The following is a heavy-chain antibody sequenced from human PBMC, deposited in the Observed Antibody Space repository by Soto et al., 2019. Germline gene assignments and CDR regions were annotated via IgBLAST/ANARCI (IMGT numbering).Heavy chain of an antibody. V-gene: IGHV3-48*03. CDR1: GFTFSSYE. CDR3: ARGLYGSSFYNN. J-gene: IGHJ4*02. Sequence: EVQLVESGGGLVQPGGSLRLSCAASGFTFSSYEMNWVRQAPGKGLEWVSYISSSGSTIYYADSVKGRFTISRDNAKNSLYLQMNSLGAEDTAVYYCARGLYGSSFYNNWGQGTLVTVSS. CDR2: ISSSGSTI. D-gene: IGHD6-6*01.